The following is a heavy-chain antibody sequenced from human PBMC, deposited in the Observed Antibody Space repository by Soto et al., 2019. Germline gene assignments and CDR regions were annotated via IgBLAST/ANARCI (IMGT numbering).Heavy chain of an antibody. CDR3: ARDSIAVAGRNYYYGMDV. CDR2: IIPIFGTA. D-gene: IGHD6-19*01. CDR1: GGTFSSYA. J-gene: IGHJ6*02. V-gene: IGHV1-69*01. Sequence: QVQLVQSGAEVKKPGSSVKVSCKASGGTFSSYAISWVRQAPGQGLEWMGGIIPIFGTANYAQKFQGRVTITADESTSTAYMELSSLRSEDTAVSYCARDSIAVAGRNYYYGMDVWGQGTTVTVSS.